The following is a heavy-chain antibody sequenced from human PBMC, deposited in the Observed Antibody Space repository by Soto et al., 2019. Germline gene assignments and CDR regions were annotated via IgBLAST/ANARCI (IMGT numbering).Heavy chain of an antibody. CDR2: ISGSGGSK. J-gene: IGHJ4*02. D-gene: IGHD3-10*02. Sequence: EVQLLESGGGLVQPGGSLRLSRAASGFTFSSYAMSWVRQAPGKGLEWVSAISGSGGSKYYADSVKGRFTISRDTSKNTLYLQMNSLRAEDTAVYYCAKASGLFGEFDYWGQGTLVTVSS. CDR1: GFTFSSYA. V-gene: IGHV3-23*01. CDR3: AKASGLFGEFDY.